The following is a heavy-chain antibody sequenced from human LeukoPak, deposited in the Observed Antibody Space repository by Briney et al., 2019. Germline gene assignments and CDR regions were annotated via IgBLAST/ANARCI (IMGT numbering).Heavy chain of an antibody. J-gene: IGHJ3*02. Sequence: ASVKVSCKASGYTFTSYYMHWVRQAPGQGLEWMGIINPTTGDTTYTQKFQGRLTMTRDMSTSTVYMELSSLTSEDTAVFYCARYGFSAVWQGGWHAFDIWGQGTVVTVSS. CDR2: INPTTGDT. V-gene: IGHV1-46*01. D-gene: IGHD2-15*01. CDR3: ARYGFSAVWQGGWHAFDI. CDR1: GYTFTSYY.